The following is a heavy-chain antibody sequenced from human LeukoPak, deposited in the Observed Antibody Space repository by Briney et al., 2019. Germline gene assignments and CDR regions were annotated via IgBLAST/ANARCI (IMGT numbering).Heavy chain of an antibody. CDR2: IKQDGTEK. CDR1: RFTFSTYW. J-gene: IGHJ4*02. Sequence: GSLRLSCAASRFTFSTYWMSWVRQAPGKGLEWVANIKQDGTEKYYVDSVKGRFTISRDNAKNSLYLQMNSLRAEDTAVYYCARVNYDILTGYLSYFDYRGQGTLVTVSS. D-gene: IGHD3-9*01. V-gene: IGHV3-7*04. CDR3: ARVNYDILTGYLSYFDY.